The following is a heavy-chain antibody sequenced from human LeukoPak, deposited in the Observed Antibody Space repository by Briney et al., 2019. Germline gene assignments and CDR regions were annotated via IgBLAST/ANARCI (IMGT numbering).Heavy chain of an antibody. D-gene: IGHD3-10*01. Sequence: SSETLSLTCTVSGYSISSCYYWGWIRQPPGKGLEWIGSIYHSGSTYYNPSLKSRVTISVDTSNNQFSLKLSSVTAADTAVYYCARDLFGTLVSDYYYYMDVWGKGTTVTVSS. J-gene: IGHJ6*03. CDR2: IYHSGST. V-gene: IGHV4-38-2*02. CDR1: GYSISSCYY. CDR3: ARDLFGTLVSDYYYYMDV.